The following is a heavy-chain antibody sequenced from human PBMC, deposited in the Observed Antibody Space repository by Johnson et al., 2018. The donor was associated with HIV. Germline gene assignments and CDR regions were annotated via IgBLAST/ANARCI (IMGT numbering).Heavy chain of an antibody. Sequence: VQLVESGGGLVQPGGSLILSCAASGFSFSSYAMSWVRQAPGKGLQWVSVLYSGGSTYYADSVKGRITISRDNSKYTVYLQMNSLRVEDTAVCYCARAPPGGAFDIWGQGTMVTVSS. CDR1: GFSFSSYA. J-gene: IGHJ3*02. D-gene: IGHD6-25*01. CDR3: ARAPPGGAFDI. CDR2: LYSGGST. V-gene: IGHV3-66*02.